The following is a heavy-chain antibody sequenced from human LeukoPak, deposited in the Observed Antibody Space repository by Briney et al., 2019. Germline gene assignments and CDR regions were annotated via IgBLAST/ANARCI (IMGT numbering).Heavy chain of an antibody. V-gene: IGHV3-23*01. CDR1: GFTFNNYA. J-gene: IGHJ3*01. D-gene: IGHD4-17*01. CDR2: ITGGGRT. CDR3: ARDPNGDYIGAFDF. Sequence: GGSLRLSCAASGFTFNNYAVMWVRQAQGQGLEWVSAITGGGRTYYADSVEGRFTISRDNSKNTLYLQMNRLRAEDTARCFCARDPNGDYIGAFDFLGQGTVVTVSS.